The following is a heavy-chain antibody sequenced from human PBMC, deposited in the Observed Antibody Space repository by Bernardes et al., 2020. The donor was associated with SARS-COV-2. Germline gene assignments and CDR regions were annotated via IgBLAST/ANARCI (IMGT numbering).Heavy chain of an antibody. D-gene: IGHD3-10*01. CDR2: FDPEDGET. CDR1: GYTLTELS. Sequence: ASVKVSCKVSGYTLTELSMHWVRQAPGKGLEWMGGFDPEDGETIYAQKFQGRVTMTEDTSTDTAYMELSSLRSEDTAVYYCATLRGSGSYYNWFDPWGQGTLVTVSS. V-gene: IGHV1-24*01. J-gene: IGHJ5*02. CDR3: ATLRGSGSYYNWFDP.